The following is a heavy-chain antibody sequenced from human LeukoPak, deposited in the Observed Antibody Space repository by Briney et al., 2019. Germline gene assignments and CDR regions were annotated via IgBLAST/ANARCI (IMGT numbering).Heavy chain of an antibody. Sequence: GGSLRLSCAASGFTFSSYSMNWVRQAPGKGLEWVSSISSSSNYIYHADSMKGRFTISRDNAKNSLYLQMNSLRAEDTAVYFCARATGYDATFDYWGQGTLVTVSS. CDR1: GFTFSSYS. D-gene: IGHD6-13*01. CDR3: ARATGYDATFDY. CDR2: ISSSSNYI. V-gene: IGHV3-21*01. J-gene: IGHJ4*02.